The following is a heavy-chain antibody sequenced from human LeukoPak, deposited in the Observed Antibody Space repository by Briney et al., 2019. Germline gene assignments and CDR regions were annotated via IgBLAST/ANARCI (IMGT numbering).Heavy chain of an antibody. D-gene: IGHD4-17*01. CDR1: GFTFSSYW. Sequence: GGSLRLSCAASGFTFSSYWMSWVRQAPGKGLEWVANIKQDGSEKYYVDSVKGLFTISRDNAWSSLFLQMNSLRAEDTAVYYCAKDYGDNRNNWFDPWGQGTLVTVSS. CDR2: IKQDGSEK. V-gene: IGHV3-7*03. CDR3: AKDYGDNRNNWFDP. J-gene: IGHJ5*02.